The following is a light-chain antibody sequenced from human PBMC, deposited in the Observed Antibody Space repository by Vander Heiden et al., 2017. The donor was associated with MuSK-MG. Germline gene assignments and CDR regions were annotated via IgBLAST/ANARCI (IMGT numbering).Light chain of an antibody. Sequence: QSALTQPPSASGSPGQSVTISCTGTSSDVGGYNYVSWYQQHPGKAPKLMIYEVSKRPSGVPDRFSGSKSGNTASPTASGLQAEDEADYYCTSYAGSNNLVFGGGTKLTVL. CDR1: SSDVGGYNY. V-gene: IGLV2-8*01. CDR3: TSYAGSNNLV. J-gene: IGLJ2*01. CDR2: EVS.